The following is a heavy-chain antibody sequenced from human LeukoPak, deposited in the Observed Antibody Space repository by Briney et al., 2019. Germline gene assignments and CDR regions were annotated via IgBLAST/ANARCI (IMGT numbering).Heavy chain of an antibody. CDR1: GGTFSSYA. CDR2: IIPIFGTA. CDR3: ATDGFMLRFLEWLPSRDAFDI. D-gene: IGHD3-3*01. Sequence: SVKVSCKASGGTFSSYAISWVRQAPGQGLEWMGGIIPIFGTANYAQKFQGRVTITTDESTSTAYMELSSLRSEDTAVYYCATDGFMLRFLEWLPSRDAFDIWGQGTMVTVSS. V-gene: IGHV1-69*05. J-gene: IGHJ3*02.